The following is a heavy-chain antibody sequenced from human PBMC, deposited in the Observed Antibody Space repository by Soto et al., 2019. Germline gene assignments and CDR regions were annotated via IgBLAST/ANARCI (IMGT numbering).Heavy chain of an antibody. J-gene: IGHJ4*02. CDR3: ASYRGALYFES. V-gene: IGHV4-34*01. D-gene: IGHD3-16*01. CDR2: INHSGST. Sequence: PSETLSLTCTVSGDSISSADYYWSWIRQPPGKGLEWIGEINHSGSTNYNPSLKSRVTISVDTSKNQFSLKLSSVTAADTAVYYCASYRGALYFESWGPGILVTVSS. CDR1: GDSISSADYY.